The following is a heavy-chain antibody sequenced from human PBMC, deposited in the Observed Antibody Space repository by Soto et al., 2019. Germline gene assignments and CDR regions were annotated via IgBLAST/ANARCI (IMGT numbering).Heavy chain of an antibody. CDR3: AKRGGIVSGSKHPLFAY. V-gene: IGHV3-30*18. CDR2: ISFDGKNR. D-gene: IGHD2-15*01. CDR1: VFIFSNYG. Sequence: QVQLVESGGGVAQPGKSLRLSCAATVFIFSNYGMHWVRQAPGKGLEWVALISFDGKNRNYSVSVKGRVTINRETPKNTVKLEMNCLRPEDTAFYYLAKRGGIVSGSKHPLFAYRSQGALITVSS. J-gene: IGHJ4*02.